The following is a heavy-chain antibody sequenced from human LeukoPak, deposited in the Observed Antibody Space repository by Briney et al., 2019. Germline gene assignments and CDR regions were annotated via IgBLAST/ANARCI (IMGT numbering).Heavy chain of an antibody. J-gene: IGHJ4*02. CDR2: ISGSGGST. V-gene: IGHV3-23*01. CDR3: AKEGYDSSGYRYYFDY. Sequence: GGSLRLSCAASGFNFSSYAMSWVRQAPGKGLEWVSAISGSGGSTYYADSVKGRFTISRDNSKNTLYLQMNSLRAEDTAVYYCAKEGYDSSGYRYYFDYWGQGTLVTVSS. D-gene: IGHD3-22*01. CDR1: GFNFSSYA.